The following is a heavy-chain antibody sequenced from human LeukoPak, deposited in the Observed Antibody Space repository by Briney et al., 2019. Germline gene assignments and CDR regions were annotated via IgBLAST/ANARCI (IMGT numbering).Heavy chain of an antibody. J-gene: IGHJ6*02. CDR3: AKDGRPEGMDV. CDR1: GFTFISYV. Sequence: GRSLRLSCVAPGFTFISYVMHWVRQAPGKGLDWVAVISYDGSDKYYADSVKGRFTISRDNSKNTLYLQMNSLRTEDTAVYYCAKDGRPEGMDVWGQGTTVTVSS. V-gene: IGHV3-30*18. CDR2: ISYDGSDK.